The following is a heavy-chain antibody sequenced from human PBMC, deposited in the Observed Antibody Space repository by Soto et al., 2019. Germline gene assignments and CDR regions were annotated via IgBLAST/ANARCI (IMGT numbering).Heavy chain of an antibody. CDR2: IIPIFGKA. CDR1: GGTFRTYA. J-gene: IGHJ6*02. Sequence: QVQLLQSGAEVKKPGSSVRVSCEASGGTFRTYAISWVRQAPGQGLEWMGEIIPIFGKANYAQKFQGRVTITADESXTXVXXDLRSLTSEDTAVYYCAKGAVAGTPTSYYYYGMDVWGQGTTVTVS. V-gene: IGHV1-69*12. CDR3: AKGAVAGTPTSYYYYGMDV. D-gene: IGHD6-19*01.